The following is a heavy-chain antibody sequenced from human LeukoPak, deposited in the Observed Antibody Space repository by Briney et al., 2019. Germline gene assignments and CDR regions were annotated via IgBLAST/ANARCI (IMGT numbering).Heavy chain of an antibody. D-gene: IGHD6-19*01. Sequence: QPGGSLRLSCAASGFTFSSYAMSWVRQAPGKGLEWVSAISGSGGSTYYADSVKGRFTISRDNSKNTLYLQMNSLRAEDTAVYCCAERSIAVAALIDYWGQGTLVTVSS. CDR1: GFTFSSYA. V-gene: IGHV3-23*01. J-gene: IGHJ4*02. CDR2: ISGSGGST. CDR3: AERSIAVAALIDY.